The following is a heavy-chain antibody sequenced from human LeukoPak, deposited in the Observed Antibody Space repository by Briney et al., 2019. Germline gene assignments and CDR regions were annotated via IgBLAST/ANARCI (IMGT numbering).Heavy chain of an antibody. Sequence: SETLSLTCAVYGGSFSGYYWSWIRQPPGKGLEWIGEINHSGSTNYNPSLKSRVTISVDTSKNQFSLKLSSVTAADTAVYYCARTSWGIDDWGQGTLVTVSS. V-gene: IGHV4-34*01. CDR3: ARTSWGIDD. CDR2: INHSGST. J-gene: IGHJ4*02. CDR1: GGSFSGYY. D-gene: IGHD7-27*01.